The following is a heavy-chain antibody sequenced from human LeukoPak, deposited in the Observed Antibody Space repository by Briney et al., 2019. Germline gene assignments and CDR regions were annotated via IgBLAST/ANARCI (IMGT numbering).Heavy chain of an antibody. CDR3: ASAHGSSTAVARY. Sequence: ASVKVSCKASGYTFTGYHMHWVRQAPGQGLEWMGWINPNSGGTNYAQKFQGRVTMTRATSISTAYMELSRLRSDDTAVYYCASAHGSSTAVARYWGQGTLVTVSS. J-gene: IGHJ4*02. CDR2: INPNSGGT. V-gene: IGHV1-2*02. CDR1: GYTFTGYH. D-gene: IGHD6-19*01.